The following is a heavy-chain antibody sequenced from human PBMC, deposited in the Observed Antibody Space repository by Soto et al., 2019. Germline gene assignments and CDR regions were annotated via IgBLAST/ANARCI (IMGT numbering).Heavy chain of an antibody. CDR3: ARDAIAMVRGTNNWFDP. J-gene: IGHJ5*02. D-gene: IGHD3-10*01. CDR1: GFTFSNHA. CDR2: ISGNGIST. Sequence: EVQLLESGGGLVQPGGSLRLSCAASGFTFSNHAMSWVRQAPGKGLEWVSAISGNGISTYYADSVRGRFTISRDNSKNTLYLQMNRLRADDTAVYYCARDAIAMVRGTNNWFDPWGQETLVTVST. V-gene: IGHV3-23*01.